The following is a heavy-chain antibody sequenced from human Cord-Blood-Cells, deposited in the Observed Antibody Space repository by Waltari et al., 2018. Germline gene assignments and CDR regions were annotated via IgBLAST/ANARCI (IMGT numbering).Heavy chain of an antibody. V-gene: IGHV3-48*02. CDR3: ARDPEYCSSTSCYDY. Sequence: LSCAASGFTFSSYSMNWVRQAPGKGLEWVSYISSSSSTIYYADSVKGRFTISRDNAKNSLYLQMNSLRDEDTAVYYCARDPEYCSSTSCYDYWGQGTLVT. D-gene: IGHD2-2*01. J-gene: IGHJ4*02. CDR1: GFTFSSYS. CDR2: ISSSSSTI.